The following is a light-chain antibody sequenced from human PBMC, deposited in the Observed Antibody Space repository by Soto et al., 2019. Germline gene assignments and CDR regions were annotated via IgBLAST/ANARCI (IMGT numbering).Light chain of an antibody. CDR1: QSLSSSQ. CDR3: QQYGYLVT. J-gene: IGKJ4*01. Sequence: EIVLTQSPGTLSLSPGERATLSCRASQSLSSSQLAWYQQKPGQAPRLLIHDASSRATGISDRFTGSGSGTDFTLTITTLEPEDFAMYYCQQYGYLVTFGGGTKVEIK. CDR2: DAS. V-gene: IGKV3-20*01.